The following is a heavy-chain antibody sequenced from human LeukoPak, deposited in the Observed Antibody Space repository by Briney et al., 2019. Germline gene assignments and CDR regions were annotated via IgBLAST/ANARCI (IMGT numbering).Heavy chain of an antibody. Sequence: SETLSLTCAVYGGSFSGYYWSWIRQPPGKGLEWIGEINHSGSTNYNPSLKSRVTISVDTSKNQLSLKLSSVTAADTAVYYCARAGQWLVRRIDYWGQGTLVTVSS. CDR1: GGSFSGYY. CDR2: INHSGST. CDR3: ARAGQWLVRRIDY. J-gene: IGHJ4*02. V-gene: IGHV4-34*01. D-gene: IGHD6-19*01.